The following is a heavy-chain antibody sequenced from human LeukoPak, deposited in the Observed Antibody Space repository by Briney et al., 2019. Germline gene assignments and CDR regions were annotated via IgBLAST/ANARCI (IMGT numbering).Heavy chain of an antibody. CDR3: ARATSDFVVVPAAYNWFDP. V-gene: IGHV3-48*01. CDR1: GFTFSSYS. CDR2: ISSSSSTI. D-gene: IGHD2-2*01. J-gene: IGHJ5*02. Sequence: GGSLRLSCAASGFTFSSYSMNWVRQAPGKGLEWVSYISSSSSTIYYADSVKGRFTISRDNAKNSLYLQMNSLRAEDTAVYYCARATSDFVVVPAAYNWFDPWGRGTLVTVSS.